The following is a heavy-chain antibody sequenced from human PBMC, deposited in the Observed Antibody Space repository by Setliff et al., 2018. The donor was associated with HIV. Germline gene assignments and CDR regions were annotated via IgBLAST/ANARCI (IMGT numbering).Heavy chain of an antibody. Sequence: PSETLSLTCSVSGGSIRSHYWSWIRQPPGKGLEWIGSIYHSGSTYYNPSLKSRVTISVDTSKNQFSLKLSSVTAADTAVYYCARGGYYDSSGPTYYFDYWGQGTLVTVSS. CDR3: ARGGYYDSSGPTYYFDY. CDR2: IYHSGST. CDR1: GGSIRSHY. V-gene: IGHV4-38-2*01. J-gene: IGHJ4*02. D-gene: IGHD3-22*01.